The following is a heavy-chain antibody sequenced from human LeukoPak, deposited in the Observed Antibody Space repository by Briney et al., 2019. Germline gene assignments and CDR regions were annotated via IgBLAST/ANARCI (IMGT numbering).Heavy chain of an antibody. J-gene: IGHJ4*02. V-gene: IGHV3-7*01. D-gene: IGHD3-22*01. CDR2: IKQDGSEK. CDR3: ARLSDDSSGYYASDFDY. Sequence: GGSLRLSCAASGFTFSSYWMSWVRQAPGKGLEWVANIKQDGSEKYYVDSVKGRFTISRGNAKNSLYLQMNSLRAEDTAVYYCARLSDDSSGYYASDFDYWGQGTLVTVSS. CDR1: GFTFSSYW.